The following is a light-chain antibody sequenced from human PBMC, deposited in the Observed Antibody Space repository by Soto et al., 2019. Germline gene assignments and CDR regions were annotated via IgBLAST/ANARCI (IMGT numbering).Light chain of an antibody. CDR2: GAS. J-gene: IGKJ1*01. CDR1: QDISIH. V-gene: IGKV1-16*02. Sequence: DIQMTQSPSSVSAYVGDRVTIACRASQDISIHLAWFQQTPGKAPKSLIFGASSLQSGVPSKFSGSGSGTDFTLTIDSLQPEDFATYYCQQYHNYPPSFGQGTKVEIK. CDR3: QQYHNYPPS.